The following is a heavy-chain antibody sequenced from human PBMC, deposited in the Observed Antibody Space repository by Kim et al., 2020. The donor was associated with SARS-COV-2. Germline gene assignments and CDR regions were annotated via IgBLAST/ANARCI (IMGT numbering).Heavy chain of an antibody. CDR1: GGSFSGYY. CDR3: ARSRFWGIYY. CDR2: INHSGST. J-gene: IGHJ4*02. D-gene: IGHD3-16*01. V-gene: IGHV4-34*01. Sequence: SETLSLTCAVYGGSFSGYYWSWIRQPPGKGLEWIGEINHSGSTNYNPSLKSRVTISVDTSKNQFSLKLSSVTAADTAVYYCARSRFWGIYYWGQGTLVT.